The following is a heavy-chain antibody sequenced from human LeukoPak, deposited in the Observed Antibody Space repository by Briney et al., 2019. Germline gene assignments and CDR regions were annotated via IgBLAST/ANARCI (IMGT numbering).Heavy chain of an antibody. CDR2: ISGSGGST. D-gene: IGHD3-10*01. V-gene: IGHV3-23*01. CDR1: GFTFSSYA. J-gene: IGHJ4*02. Sequence: PGGSLRLSCAASGFTFSSYAMSWVRQAPGKGLEWVSAISGSGGSTYYADSVKGRFTISRDNSKNTLYLQMNSLRAEDTAVYYCAKSHSITMVRGVIPFDYWGQGTLVTVSS. CDR3: AKSHSITMVRGVIPFDY.